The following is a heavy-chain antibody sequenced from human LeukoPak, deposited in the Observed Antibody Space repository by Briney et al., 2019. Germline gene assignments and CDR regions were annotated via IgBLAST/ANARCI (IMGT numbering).Heavy chain of an antibody. V-gene: IGHV3-30-3*01. D-gene: IGHD1-14*01. CDR1: GFTFSSYA. CDR2: ISYDGSNK. CDR3: ARARRGADAFDI. J-gene: IGHJ3*02. Sequence: GGSLRLSCAASGFTFSSYAMHWVRQAPGKGLEWVAVISYDGSNKYYADSVKGRFTISRDNAKNSLYLQMNSLRAEDTAVYYCARARRGADAFDIWGQGTMVTVSS.